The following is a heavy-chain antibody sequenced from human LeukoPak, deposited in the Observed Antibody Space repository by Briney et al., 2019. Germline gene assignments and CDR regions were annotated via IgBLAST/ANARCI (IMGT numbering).Heavy chain of an antibody. Sequence: GESLKISCKGSGYSFTNSWIGWVRQIPGKGLEWMGIIYPGDFDTRYSPSFQGQVTISADKSNSTAYLQWSSLRASDTAMYYCARGIAAAAVTKFDYWGQGTLVTVSS. CDR1: GYSFTNSW. CDR2: IYPGDFDT. J-gene: IGHJ4*02. D-gene: IGHD6-13*01. CDR3: ARGIAAAAVTKFDY. V-gene: IGHV5-51*01.